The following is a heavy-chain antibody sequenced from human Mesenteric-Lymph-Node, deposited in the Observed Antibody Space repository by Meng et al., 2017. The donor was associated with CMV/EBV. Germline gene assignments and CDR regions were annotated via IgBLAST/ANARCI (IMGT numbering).Heavy chain of an antibody. CDR3: AREEVEMATIGEY. J-gene: IGHJ4*02. CDR2: MNPNSGNT. CDR1: GYTFTSYD. D-gene: IGHD5-24*01. Sequence: CKASGYTFTSYDINWVRQATGQGLEWMGWMNPNSGNTGYAQKFQGRVTITRNTSISTAYMELSSLRSEDTAVYYCAREEVEMATIGEYWGQGTLVTVSS. V-gene: IGHV1-8*03.